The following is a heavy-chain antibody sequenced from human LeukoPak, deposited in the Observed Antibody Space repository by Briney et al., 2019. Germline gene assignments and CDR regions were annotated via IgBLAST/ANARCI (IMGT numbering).Heavy chain of an antibody. CDR1: GGTFSSYA. CDR3: ARDNGEGDGYNSFFSGYYGMDV. CDR2: IIPIFGTA. Sequence: GSSVKVSCKASGGTFSSYAISWVRQAPGQGLGWMGGIIPIFGTANYAQKFQGRVTITADKSTSTAYMELSSLRSEDTAVYYCARDNGEGDGYNSFFSGYYGMDVWGQGTTVTVSS. J-gene: IGHJ6*02. V-gene: IGHV1-69*06. D-gene: IGHD5-24*01.